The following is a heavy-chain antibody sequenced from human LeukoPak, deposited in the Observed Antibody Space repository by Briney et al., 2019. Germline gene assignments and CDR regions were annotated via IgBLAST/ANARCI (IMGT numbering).Heavy chain of an antibody. CDR1: GFTFNTNA. CDR3: AKCGNSGWHLSDY. CDR2: ISGRTGGT. D-gene: IGHD6-19*01. J-gene: IGHJ4*02. Sequence: PGGSLRLSCAASGFTFNTNAMSWVRQAPGKGLEWVSAISGRTGGTYYADSEKGRFTISRDNSKSKLYLQMYSLRAEDTDVYYCAKCGNSGWHLSDYWGQGTLVTVSS. V-gene: IGHV3-23*01.